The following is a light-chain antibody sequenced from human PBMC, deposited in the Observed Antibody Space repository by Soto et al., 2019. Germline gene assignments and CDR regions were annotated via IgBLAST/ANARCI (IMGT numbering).Light chain of an antibody. V-gene: IGKV3-15*01. CDR3: QQYNNWPLYT. CDR1: QSVSTNN. CDR2: GAS. J-gene: IGKJ2*01. Sequence: EIVMTQSPATLSSSPGERATLSCRASQSVSTNNLAWYQQKPDQAPRLLIYGASTRATGIPARFSGSGSGTEFTLTISSLQSEDYAVYYCQQYNNWPLYTFGQGTKLDIK.